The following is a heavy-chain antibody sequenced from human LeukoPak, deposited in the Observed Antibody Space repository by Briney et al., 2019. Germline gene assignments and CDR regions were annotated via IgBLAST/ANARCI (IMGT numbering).Heavy chain of an antibody. V-gene: IGHV1-3*01. D-gene: IGHD6-19*01. Sequence: ASVKVSCKASGYTFTNYAMHWVRQAPGQRLEWMGWINAGNGNTKYSQKFQGRVTITRDTSTSTAYMELSSLRSEDTAVYYCARESGWYSTWIDYWGQGTLVTVSS. CDR1: GYTFTNYA. J-gene: IGHJ4*02. CDR3: ARESGWYSTWIDY. CDR2: INAGNGNT.